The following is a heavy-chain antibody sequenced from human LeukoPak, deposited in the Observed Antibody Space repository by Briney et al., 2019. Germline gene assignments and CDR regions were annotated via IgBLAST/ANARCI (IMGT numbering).Heavy chain of an antibody. D-gene: IGHD3-10*01. CDR3: ARDLAYGSGMGYFDY. V-gene: IGHV4-4*07. J-gene: IGHJ4*02. Sequence: PSETLSLTCTVSGGSISSYYWSWIRQPAGKGLEWIGRIYTSGSTNYHPSLKSRVTMSVDTSKNQFSLKLSSVTAADTAVYYCARDLAYGSGMGYFDYWGQGTLVTVSS. CDR1: GGSISSYY. CDR2: IYTSGST.